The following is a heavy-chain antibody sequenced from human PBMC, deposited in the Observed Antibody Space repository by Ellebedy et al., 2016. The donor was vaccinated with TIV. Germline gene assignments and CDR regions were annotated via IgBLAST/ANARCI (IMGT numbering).Heavy chain of an antibody. CDR2: ISGSGGST. J-gene: IGHJ4*02. V-gene: IGHV3-23*01. CDR3: AKPGPHGRAVAGTFGY. CDR1: GFTFSSYA. Sequence: GGSLRLSXAASGFTFSSYAMSWVRQAPGKGLEWVSAISGSGGSTYYADSVKGRFTISRDNSKNTLYLQMNSLRAEDTAVYYCAKPGPHGRAVAGTFGYWGQGTLVTVSS. D-gene: IGHD6-19*01.